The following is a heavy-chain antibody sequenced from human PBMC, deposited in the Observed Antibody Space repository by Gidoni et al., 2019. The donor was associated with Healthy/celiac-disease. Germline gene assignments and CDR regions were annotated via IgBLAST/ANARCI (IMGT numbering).Heavy chain of an antibody. J-gene: IGHJ4*02. Sequence: QVQLVPSGAEVTKPGASVKVSCKASGYTFPSYGISWVRQAPGQGREWMGWISAYNGNTNYAQKLQGRVTMTTDTATSTAYMELRSLRSDDTAGDYCARVVVAGPRAQGYFDYWGQGTLVTVSS. CDR2: ISAYNGNT. V-gene: IGHV1-18*01. CDR3: ARVVVAGPRAQGYFDY. CDR1: GYTFPSYG. D-gene: IGHD2-21*01.